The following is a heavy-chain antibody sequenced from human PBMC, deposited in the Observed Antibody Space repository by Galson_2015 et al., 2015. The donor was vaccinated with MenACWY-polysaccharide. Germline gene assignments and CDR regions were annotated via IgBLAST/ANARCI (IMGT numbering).Heavy chain of an antibody. D-gene: IGHD4-11*01. CDR1: GGSFSGYY. J-gene: IGHJ4*02. CDR3: AIGKSRYSNY. V-gene: IGHV4-34*01. Sequence: SETLSLTCAVYGGSFSGYYWTWIRQPPGEGLEWIGEINPSGSTNYNPSLKSRVTISLDTSKNEFYLKVSSVTAADTAMYYCAIGKSRYSNYWGQGTLVTVSS. CDR2: INPSGST.